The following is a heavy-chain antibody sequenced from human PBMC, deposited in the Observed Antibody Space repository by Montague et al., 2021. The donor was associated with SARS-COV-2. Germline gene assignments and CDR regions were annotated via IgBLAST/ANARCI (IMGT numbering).Heavy chain of an antibody. Sequence: SLRLSCAASGFTFSGYSMNWVRQAPGKGLEWVSSISRSRSYIYYADSVKGRFTISRDNAKNSLYLQMNSLRAEDTAVYYCASSRAAGTVYYYYGMDVWGQGTTVTVSS. CDR1: GFTFSGYS. V-gene: IGHV3-21*01. CDR3: ASSRAAGTVYYYYGMDV. CDR2: ISRSRSYI. D-gene: IGHD6-13*01. J-gene: IGHJ6*02.